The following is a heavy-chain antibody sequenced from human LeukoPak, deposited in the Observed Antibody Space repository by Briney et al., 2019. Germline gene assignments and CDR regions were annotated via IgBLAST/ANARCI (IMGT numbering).Heavy chain of an antibody. CDR2: VSYSGTT. CDR1: GGSISSYY. CDR3: ARSGYSYDSAVYWNFDL. Sequence: PSATLSLTCTVSGGSISSYYWTWIRQPPGKGLEWIGYVSYSGTTKYNPSLKSRVTMSVDMSKNQLSLRLTSVTAADTAVYYCARSGYSYDSAVYWNFDLWGRGTLVTVSS. J-gene: IGHJ2*01. V-gene: IGHV4-59*01. D-gene: IGHD5-18*01.